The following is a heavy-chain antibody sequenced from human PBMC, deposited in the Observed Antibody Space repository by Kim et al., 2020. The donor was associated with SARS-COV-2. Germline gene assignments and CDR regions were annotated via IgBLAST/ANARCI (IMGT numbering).Heavy chain of an antibody. D-gene: IGHD6-13*01. CDR3: ARERRGVDNAGTSGGAEYSGH. V-gene: IGHV3-11*05. CDR1: GFTFSDYY. J-gene: IGHJ1*01. CDR2: ISSSSSHT. Sequence: GGSLRLSCAASGFTFSDYYMSWIRQAPGKGLEWVSYISSSSSHTNYADSVKGRFTISRDNAKNSVYLQMDSLRAEDTALYYCARERRGVDNAGTSGGAEYSGHWGQGTLVTVSS.